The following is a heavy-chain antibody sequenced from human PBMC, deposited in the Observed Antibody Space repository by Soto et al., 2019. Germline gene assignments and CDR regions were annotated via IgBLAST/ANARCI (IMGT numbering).Heavy chain of an antibody. CDR1: GGTFSSYA. CDR2: IIPISGTA. J-gene: IGHJ5*02. Sequence: QVQLVQSGAEVKKPGSSVKVSCKASGGTFSSYAISWVRQAPGQGLEWMGGIIPISGTANYAQKVQGRVTLTAHESTSAAYMELRSLRSEAAAVYYCAQTNRYSGGYGWFAPWGQGTLVTVSS. D-gene: IGHD1-26*01. V-gene: IGHV1-69*12. CDR3: AQTNRYSGGYGWFAP.